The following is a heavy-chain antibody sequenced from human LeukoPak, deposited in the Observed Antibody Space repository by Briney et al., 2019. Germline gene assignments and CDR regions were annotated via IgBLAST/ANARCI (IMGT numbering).Heavy chain of an antibody. CDR2: INRDGTEK. V-gene: IGHV3-7*01. Sequence: GGSLRLSCTASGLPFSSHWLSWFRQSPGKGLEWVAHINRDGTEKQYLDSVKGRFTISRDNARNSQYLQMNNLRAEDTAVYYCASAGGWVFFNWGQGTLVTVSS. J-gene: IGHJ4*02. CDR1: GLPFSSHW. CDR3: ASAGGWVFFN. D-gene: IGHD6-19*01.